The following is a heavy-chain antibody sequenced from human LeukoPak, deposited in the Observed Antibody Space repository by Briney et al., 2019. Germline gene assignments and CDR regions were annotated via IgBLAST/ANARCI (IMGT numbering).Heavy chain of an antibody. CDR1: GFNFNNYA. Sequence: GGSLRLSCAASGFNFNNYAMSWVRQAPGKGLEWVSGISGGGDLTYYADSVKGRFTISRDNAKNSLYLQMNSLRAEDTAVCYCARDSASIVGATTLDYWGQGTLVTVSS. V-gene: IGHV3-23*01. CDR2: ISGGGDLT. CDR3: ARDSASIVGATTLDY. J-gene: IGHJ4*02. D-gene: IGHD1-26*01.